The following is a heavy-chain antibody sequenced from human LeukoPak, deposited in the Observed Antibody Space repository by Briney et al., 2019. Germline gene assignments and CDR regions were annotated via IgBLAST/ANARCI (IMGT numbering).Heavy chain of an antibody. Sequence: GGSLRLSCAASGFTFRTSGMHWVRQAPGKGLEWVAFIQYHGRDKYYADSVKGRFTTSRDNSKNTLYVEVNSLRAEDTAVYYCAREGGRTVAGTFDNWGQGTLVTVSS. V-gene: IGHV3-30*02. CDR2: IQYHGRDK. CDR1: GFTFRTSG. CDR3: AREGGRTVAGTFDN. J-gene: IGHJ4*02. D-gene: IGHD6-19*01.